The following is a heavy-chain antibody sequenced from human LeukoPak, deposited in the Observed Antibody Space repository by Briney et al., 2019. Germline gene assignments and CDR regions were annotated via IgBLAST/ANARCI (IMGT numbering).Heavy chain of an antibody. V-gene: IGHV3-23*01. Sequence: GASLRLSCAASGFTFSSYAMSWVRQAPGKGLEWVSAISGSGGSTYYADSVKGRFTISRDNSKNTLYLQMNSLRAEDTAVYYCAKDSSCDYGDYFAFDYWGQGTLVTVSS. D-gene: IGHD4-17*01. J-gene: IGHJ4*02. CDR3: AKDSSCDYGDYFAFDY. CDR1: GFTFSSYA. CDR2: ISGSGGST.